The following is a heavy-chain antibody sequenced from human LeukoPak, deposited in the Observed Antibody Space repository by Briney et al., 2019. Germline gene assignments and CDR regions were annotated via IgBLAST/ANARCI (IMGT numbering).Heavy chain of an antibody. V-gene: IGHV3-53*01. Sequence: GGSLRLSCAASGFTVSTNYMSWVRQAPGKGLEWVSVILDGDTTYYAESVKGRFTISRDNSKNTLYLQMNNLRAEDTAVYFCARENFGDYIDYWGQGTLVTVSS. D-gene: IGHD4-17*01. J-gene: IGHJ4*02. CDR3: ARENFGDYIDY. CDR2: ILDGDTT. CDR1: GFTVSTNY.